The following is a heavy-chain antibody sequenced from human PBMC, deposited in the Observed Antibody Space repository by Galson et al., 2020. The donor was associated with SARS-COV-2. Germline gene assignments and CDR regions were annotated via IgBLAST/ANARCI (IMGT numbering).Heavy chain of an antibody. D-gene: IGHD3-22*01. CDR3: ARAARTTEAVVKGPDY. CDR1: GDSVNSGIHY. Sequence: SETLSLTCTVSGDSVNSGIHYWTWIRQPPGKGLEWIGSVYYSGSTYNNPSLRSRVMISIDTSKNEFSLILTSVTAADTAVYYCARAARTTEAVVKGPDYWGQGTLVAVSS. V-gene: IGHV4-39*07. CDR2: VYYSGST. J-gene: IGHJ4*02.